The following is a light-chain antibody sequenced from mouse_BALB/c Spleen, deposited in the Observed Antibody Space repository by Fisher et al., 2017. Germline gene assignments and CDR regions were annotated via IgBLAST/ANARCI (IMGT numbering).Light chain of an antibody. CDR2: RTS. V-gene: IGKV4-58*01. CDR1: SSVSSSY. Sequence: DIVITQSPAIMSASPGEKVTMTCSASSSVSSSYLHWYQQKSGASPKPLIHRTSNLASGVPARFSGSGSGTSYSLTISRMEAEDAATYYCQQWSSYPLTFGAGTKLELK. J-gene: IGKJ5*01. CDR3: QQWSSYPLT.